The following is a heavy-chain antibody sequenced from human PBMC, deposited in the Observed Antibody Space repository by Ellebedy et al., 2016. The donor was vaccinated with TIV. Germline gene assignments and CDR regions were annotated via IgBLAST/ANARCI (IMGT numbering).Heavy chain of an antibody. CDR3: ARVAAGTWGGIDF. D-gene: IGHD6-13*01. CDR2: IYHSVTT. V-gene: IGHV4-4*02. J-gene: IGHJ4*02. CDR1: GDSINTNSW. Sequence: MPSETLSLTCAASGDSINTNSWWSWVRQPPGNGLDWLGEIYHSVTTNYNPSLRSRVTISFDKSKNQFSLRLSSVTAADTAVYYCARVAAGTWGGIDFWGPGTLVTVSS.